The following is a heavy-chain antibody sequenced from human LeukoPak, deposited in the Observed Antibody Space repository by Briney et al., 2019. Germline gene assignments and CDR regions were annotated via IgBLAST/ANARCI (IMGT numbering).Heavy chain of an antibody. CDR1: GGSISSSSYY. J-gene: IGHJ3*02. CDR2: IYYSGST. D-gene: IGHD2-2*01. Sequence: MPPETLSLTCTVSGGSISSSSYYWGWIRQPPGKGLEWIGSIYYSGSTYYNPSLKSRVTISVDTSKNQFSLKLSSVTAADTAVYYCARRYCSSTSCNRPFDIWGQGTMVTVSS. CDR3: ARRYCSSTSCNRPFDI. V-gene: IGHV4-39*01.